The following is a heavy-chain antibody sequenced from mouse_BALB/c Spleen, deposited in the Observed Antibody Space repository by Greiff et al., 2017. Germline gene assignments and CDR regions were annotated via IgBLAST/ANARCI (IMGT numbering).Heavy chain of an antibody. V-gene: IGHV2-6-7*01. Sequence: VKVEESGPGLVAPSQSLSITCTVSGFSLTGYGVNWVRQPPGKGLEWLGMIWGDGSTDYNSALKSRLSISKDNSKSQVFLKMNSLQTDDTARYYCARGAYYYGSRYYFDYWGQGTTLTVSS. CDR1: GFSLTGYG. J-gene: IGHJ2*01. D-gene: IGHD1-1*01. CDR3: ARGAYYYGSRYYFDY. CDR2: IWGDGST.